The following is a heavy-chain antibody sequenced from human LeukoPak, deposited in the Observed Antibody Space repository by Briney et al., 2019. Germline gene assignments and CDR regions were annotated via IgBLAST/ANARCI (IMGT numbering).Heavy chain of an antibody. CDR1: GFTFSEHH. J-gene: IGHJ4*02. V-gene: IGHV3-72*01. CDR2: IRNKANRYTT. D-gene: IGHD1-7*01. Sequence: GGSLRLSCGASGFTFSEHHMDWVRQAPGKGLEWVARIRNKANRYTTEYAASVKGRFTISRDDSKNSLFLQMNGLKTEDTAVYYCARSPRGTSPFDYWGQGTPVTVSS. CDR3: ARSPRGTSPFDY.